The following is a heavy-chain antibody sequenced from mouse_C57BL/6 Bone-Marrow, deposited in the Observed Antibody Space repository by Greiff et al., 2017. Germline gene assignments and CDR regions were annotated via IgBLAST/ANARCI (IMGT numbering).Heavy chain of an antibody. CDR1: GFTFSDYG. Sequence: EVKLVESGGGLVKPGGSLKLSCAASGFTFSDYGMHWVRQAPEKGLEWVAYISSGSSTIYYADTVKGRFTISRDNAKNTLFLQMTSLRSEDTAMYYCARVGYGNFLTYWGQGTLVTVSA. CDR3: ARVGYGNFLTY. D-gene: IGHD2-10*02. J-gene: IGHJ3*01. CDR2: ISSGSSTI. V-gene: IGHV5-17*01.